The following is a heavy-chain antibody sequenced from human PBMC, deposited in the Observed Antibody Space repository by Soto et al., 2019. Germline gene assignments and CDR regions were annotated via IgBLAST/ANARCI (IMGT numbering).Heavy chain of an antibody. V-gene: IGHV3-23*01. D-gene: IGHD3-22*01. J-gene: IGHJ2*01. CDR1: GFTFSSYA. CDR2: ISGSGGST. CDR3: AKDLGYYDSSEPWYFDL. Sequence: EVQLLESGGGLVQPGGSLRLSCAASGFTFSSYAMSWVRQAPGKGLEWVSAISGSGGSTYYADSVKGRFTISRDNAKNTLYLQMNSLRAQDTAVYHCAKDLGYYDSSEPWYFDLWGRGTLVTVSS.